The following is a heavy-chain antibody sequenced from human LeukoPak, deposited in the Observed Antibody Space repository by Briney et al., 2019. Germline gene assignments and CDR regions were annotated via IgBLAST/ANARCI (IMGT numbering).Heavy chain of an antibody. Sequence: PGGSLRLSCAASRFTLSTYLMSWVRQAPGKGLEWVANIKQNGSGTYYVDSVKGRFTISRDNAKNSLSLQMNSPRAEDTAVYYCARQRGSGCLDYWGQGTLVTVSS. CDR1: RFTLSTYL. J-gene: IGHJ4*02. D-gene: IGHD6-19*01. CDR2: IKQNGSGT. CDR3: ARQRGSGCLDY. V-gene: IGHV3-7*01.